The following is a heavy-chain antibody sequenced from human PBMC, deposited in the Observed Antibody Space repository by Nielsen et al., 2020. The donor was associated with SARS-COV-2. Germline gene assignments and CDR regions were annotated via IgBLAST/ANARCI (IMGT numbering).Heavy chain of an antibody. V-gene: IGHV1-69*04. CDR3: ARGSSGYYNTAPHLDY. J-gene: IGHJ4*02. CDR1: GGTFSSYA. Sequence: SVKVSCKASGGTFSSYAISWVRQAPGQGLEWMGRIIPILGIGNYAQKFQGRVTIIADKATSTAYMELSSLRSEDTAVYYCARGSSGYYNTAPHLDYWGQGTLVTVSS. D-gene: IGHD3-22*01. CDR2: IIPILGIG.